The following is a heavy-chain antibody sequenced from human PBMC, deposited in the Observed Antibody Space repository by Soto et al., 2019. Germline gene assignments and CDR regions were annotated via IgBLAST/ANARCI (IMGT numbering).Heavy chain of an antibody. V-gene: IGHV3-21*01. CDR2: ISSSSSYI. CDR1: GFTFSSYS. D-gene: IGHD1-26*01. CDR3: ARAKYRMGFDY. J-gene: IGHJ4*02. Sequence: GGSLRLSCVASGFTFSSYSMNWVRQAPGKGLEWVSSISSSSSYIYYADSVKGRFTISSDNAKNSLYLQMNSLRAEDTAVYYCARAKYRMGFDYWGQGTLVTVSS.